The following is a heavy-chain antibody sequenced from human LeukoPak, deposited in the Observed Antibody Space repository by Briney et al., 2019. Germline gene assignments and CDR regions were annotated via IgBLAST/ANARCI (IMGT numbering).Heavy chain of an antibody. D-gene: IGHD3-10*01. CDR1: GFIFKDYA. V-gene: IGHV3-9*01. Sequence: TGGSLRLSCGASGFIFKDYAMHWVRQAPGKGLEWVSGVSWNSASIGYADSMKGRFTISRDNAKNSLYLQMNSLRAEDTAFYYCATDRYGSGRWPEYFQHWGRGTLVTVSS. CDR2: VSWNSASI. J-gene: IGHJ1*01. CDR3: ATDRYGSGRWPEYFQH.